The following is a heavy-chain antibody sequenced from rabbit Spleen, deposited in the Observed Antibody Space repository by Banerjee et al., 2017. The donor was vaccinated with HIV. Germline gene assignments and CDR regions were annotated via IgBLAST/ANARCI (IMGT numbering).Heavy chain of an antibody. J-gene: IGHJ3*01. D-gene: IGHD2-1*01. CDR3: ARARDTYDDVGDYARLDL. CDR1: GFDFSHYG. Sequence: QLKESGGGLVQPGGSLKLSCKASGFDFSHYGVSWVRQAPGKGLEWIGLIYTAGGTTDYASWVNGRFTFSSDNAQNTVDLQMNSLTAADTATYFCARARDTYDDVGDYARLDLWGQGTLVTVS. V-gene: IGHV1S7*01. CDR2: IYTAGGTT.